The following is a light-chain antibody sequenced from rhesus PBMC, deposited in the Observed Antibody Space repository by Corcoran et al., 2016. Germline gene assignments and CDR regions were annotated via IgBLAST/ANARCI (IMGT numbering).Light chain of an antibody. J-gene: IGKJ1*01. CDR1: QSASSS. CDR2: GAS. Sequence: EIVMTQSPATLSPSPGERATLSCRASQSASSSLAWYQQKPGQAPRLLINGASSRATGIPDRVSGSGSGTDFTLTISSLEPEDVAVYYCLQHSNWPRTFGQGTKVEIK. CDR3: LQHSNWPRT. V-gene: IGKV3-24*01.